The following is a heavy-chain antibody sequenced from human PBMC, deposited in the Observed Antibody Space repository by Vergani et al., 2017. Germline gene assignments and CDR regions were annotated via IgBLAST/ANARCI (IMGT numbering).Heavy chain of an antibody. J-gene: IGHJ3*02. CDR3: TPSITIFGVVRNAFDI. V-gene: IGHV3-15*01. CDR1: GFTFSNAW. D-gene: IGHD3-3*01. Sequence: EVQLVESGGGLVKPGGSLRLSCAASGFTFSNAWMSWVRQAPGKGLEWVGRIKSKTDGGTTDYAAPVKGRFTISRDDSKNTLYLQMNSLKTEVTAVYYCTPSITIFGVVRNAFDIWGQGTMVTVSS. CDR2: IKSKTDGGTT.